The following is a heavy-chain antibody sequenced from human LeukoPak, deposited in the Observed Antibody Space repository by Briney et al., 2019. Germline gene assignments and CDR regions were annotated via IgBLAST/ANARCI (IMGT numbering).Heavy chain of an antibody. V-gene: IGHV3-21*01. CDR1: GFTFSSYS. D-gene: IGHD2-15*01. J-gene: IGHJ4*02. CDR3: ARVGQYCSGGSCYQDY. Sequence: PGGSLRLSCAASGFTFSSYSMNWVRQAPGKGLEWVSSISSSSSYIYYADSVKGRFTISRDNAKNSLYLQMNSLRAEDTAVYYCARVGQYCSGGSCYQDYWGQGTLVTVSS. CDR2: ISSSSSYI.